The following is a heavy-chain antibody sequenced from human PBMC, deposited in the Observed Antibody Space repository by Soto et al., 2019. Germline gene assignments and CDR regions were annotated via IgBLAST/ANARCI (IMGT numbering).Heavy chain of an antibody. D-gene: IGHD3-9*01. CDR3: ARKYYDILTGTQHDAFDI. V-gene: IGHV3-21*01. Sequence: GGSLRLSCAASGFTFSSYSMNWVRQAPGKGLEWVSSISSSSSYIYYADSVKGRFTISRDNAKNSLYLQMNSLRAEDTAVYYCARKYYDILTGTQHDAFDIWGQGTMVTVSS. CDR2: ISSSSSYI. J-gene: IGHJ3*02. CDR1: GFTFSSYS.